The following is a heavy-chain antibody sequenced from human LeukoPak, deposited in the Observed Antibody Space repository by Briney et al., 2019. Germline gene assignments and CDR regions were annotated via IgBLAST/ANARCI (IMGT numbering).Heavy chain of an antibody. Sequence: GRSLRLSCAASGFTFNDYAMHWVRQAPGKGLEWVSGITWNSRDIGYADSVKGRFTISRDNAKNSLYLQMNSLRAEDTALYYCAKRSGGRSARSTDDYYYDMDVWGLGTTVIVS. CDR1: GFTFNDYA. CDR2: ITWNSRDI. J-gene: IGHJ6*02. V-gene: IGHV3-9*01. CDR3: AKRSGGRSARSTDDYYYDMDV. D-gene: IGHD3-10*01.